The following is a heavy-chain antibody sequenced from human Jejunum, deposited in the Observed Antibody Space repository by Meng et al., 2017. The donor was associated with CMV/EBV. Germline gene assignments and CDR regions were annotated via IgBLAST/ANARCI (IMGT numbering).Heavy chain of an antibody. CDR3: WRDRGEGGFFDY. J-gene: IGHJ4*01. V-gene: IGHV3-66*01. CDR1: GFTVGRQY. CDR2: INADDGT. Sequence: VHLLAYGGVVAQPGALLTLSCAASGFTVGRQYMNWIRQAPGKGLQWVSVINADDGTHYEDSVRGRFIISRDNSKNTVHLQMNSLTDEDTAVYYCWRDRGEGGFFDYWGQGTVVTVSS. D-gene: IGHD3-16*01.